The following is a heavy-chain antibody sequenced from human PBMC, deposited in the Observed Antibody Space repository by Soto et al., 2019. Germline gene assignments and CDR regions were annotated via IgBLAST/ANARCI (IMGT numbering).Heavy chain of an antibody. CDR2: ISKDSGRAT. CDR1: GFTFDDYA. V-gene: IGHV3-11*01. D-gene: IGHD7-27*01. Sequence: TGGSLRLSCAASGFTFDDYAMYWVRQAPGKGLEWISYISKDSGRATRYADSVKGRFTISRDNAKNSLFLQMNNLTVEDTAVYYCAKENWANADSWRQGTLVTVSS. J-gene: IGHJ4*02. CDR3: AKENWANADS.